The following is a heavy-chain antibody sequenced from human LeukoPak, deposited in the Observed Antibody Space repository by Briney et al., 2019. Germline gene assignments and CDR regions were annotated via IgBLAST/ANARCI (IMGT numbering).Heavy chain of an antibody. D-gene: IGHD1-26*01. CDR3: ARGPIVGATTVGDY. V-gene: IGHV4-34*01. CDR2: INHSGST. J-gene: IGHJ4*02. CDR1: GGSFSGDY. Sequence: PSETLSLTCAVYGGSFSGDYWSWIRQPPGKGLEWIGEINHSGSTNYNPSLKSRVTISVDTSKNQFSLKLSSVTAADTAVYYCARGPIVGATTVGDYWGQGTLVTVSS.